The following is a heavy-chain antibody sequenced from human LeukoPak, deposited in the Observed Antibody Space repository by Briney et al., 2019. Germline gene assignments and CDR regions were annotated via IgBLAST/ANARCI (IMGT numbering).Heavy chain of an antibody. CDR2: ISGSGGST. CDR3: AKGRSYDILTGYSTDRDLGY. D-gene: IGHD3-9*01. CDR1: GFTFSSYA. V-gene: IGHV3-23*01. J-gene: IGHJ4*02. Sequence: PGGSLRLSCAASGFTFSSYAMSWVRQAPGKGLEWVSAISGSGGSTYYADSVKGRFTISRDNSKNMLYLQMNSLRAEDTAVYYCAKGRSYDILTGYSTDRDLGYWGQGTLVTVSS.